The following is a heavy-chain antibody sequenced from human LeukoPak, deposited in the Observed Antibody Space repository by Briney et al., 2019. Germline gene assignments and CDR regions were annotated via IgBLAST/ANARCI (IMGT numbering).Heavy chain of an antibody. J-gene: IGHJ4*02. V-gene: IGHV3-30*01. CDR1: GFTFSIYA. Sequence: PGGSLRLSCAASGFTFSIYAIHWVRQAPGKGLEWVAVISYDETNKYYADPVKGRFTISRDNSKNTLYLQMNSLRAEDTAVYYCARSPSGSVDYWGQGTLVTVSS. D-gene: IGHD3-10*01. CDR2: ISYDETNK. CDR3: ARSPSGSVDY.